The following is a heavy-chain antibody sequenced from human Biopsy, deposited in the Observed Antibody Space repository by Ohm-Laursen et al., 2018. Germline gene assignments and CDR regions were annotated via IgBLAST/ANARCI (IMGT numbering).Heavy chain of an antibody. J-gene: IGHJ6*02. Sequence: SLRLSCAASGFSFSSYGMHWVRQAPGKGLEWVAAISYDGFNIYYADSVQGRFTISRDRSKNTLYLQMNRLRPEDTAVYYCAKVPDPEVFYFGYYYAMDVWGQGTTVTVSS. V-gene: IGHV3-30*18. CDR1: GFSFSSYG. CDR3: AKVPDPEVFYFGYYYAMDV. CDR2: ISYDGFNI. D-gene: IGHD2/OR15-2a*01.